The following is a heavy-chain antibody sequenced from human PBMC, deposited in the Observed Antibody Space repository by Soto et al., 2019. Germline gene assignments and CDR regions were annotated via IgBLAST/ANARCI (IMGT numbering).Heavy chain of an antibody. J-gene: IGHJ5*02. Sequence: ASVKVSCKASGYTFTSYGISWVRQAPGQGLEWMGWISAYNGNTNYAQKFQGRVTMTRDTSTSTVYMELSSLRSEDTAVYYCARGFYDFGVPWGQGTLVTVSS. CDR1: GYTFTSYG. CDR3: ARGFYDFGVP. V-gene: IGHV1-18*01. CDR2: ISAYNGNT. D-gene: IGHD3-3*01.